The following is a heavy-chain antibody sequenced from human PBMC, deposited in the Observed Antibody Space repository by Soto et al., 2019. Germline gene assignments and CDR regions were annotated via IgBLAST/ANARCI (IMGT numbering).Heavy chain of an antibody. V-gene: IGHV1-8*01. D-gene: IGHD6-13*01. J-gene: IGHJ4*02. CDR1: GYTFTSYD. CDR3: ARGEPGEAAAGKDY. CDR2: MNPNSGNT. Sequence: QVQLVQSGAEVKKPGASVKVSCKASGYTFTSYDINWVRQATGQGLEWMGWMNPNSGNTGYAQKFQGRVTMTRNTSISTAYMELSSLRSEETDVYYCARGEPGEAAAGKDYWGQGTLVTVSS.